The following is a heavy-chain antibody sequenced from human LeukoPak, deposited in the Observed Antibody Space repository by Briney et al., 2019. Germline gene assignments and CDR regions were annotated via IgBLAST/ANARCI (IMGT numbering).Heavy chain of an antibody. CDR2: IYTSGST. V-gene: IGHV4-4*07. CDR3: ARQTNGSGRILYYFDY. D-gene: IGHD1-14*01. CDR1: GGSISSYY. Sequence: SETLSLTCTVSGGSISSYYWSWIRQPAGKGLEWIGRIYTSGSTNYNPSLKSRVTMSVDTSKNQFSLKLSSVTAADTAVYYCARQTNGSGRILYYFDYWGQGTLVTVSS. J-gene: IGHJ4*02.